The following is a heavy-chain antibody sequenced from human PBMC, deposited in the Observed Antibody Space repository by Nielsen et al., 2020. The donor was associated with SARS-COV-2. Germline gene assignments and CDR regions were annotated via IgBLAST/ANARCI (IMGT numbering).Heavy chain of an antibody. CDR2: ITGDSKTI. D-gene: IGHD1-1*01. CDR1: GFTFSRYA. J-gene: IGHJ4*02. CDR3: ARDREVGDGNWEFDS. Sequence: GGSLRLSCAASGFTFSRYAVGWVRQAPGKGLEWVAGITGDSKTIHYADSVKGRFTIFKDDSKNTLYLQMNSLRGDDTARYFCARDREVGDGNWEFDSWGQGTVVTVSP. V-gene: IGHV3-23*01.